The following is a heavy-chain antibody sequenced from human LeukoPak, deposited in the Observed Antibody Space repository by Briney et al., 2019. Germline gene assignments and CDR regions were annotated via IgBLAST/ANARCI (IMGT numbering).Heavy chain of an antibody. CDR3: VRTAWGSADY. V-gene: IGHV3-7*05. CDR2: IDLGGSAE. CDR1: GXTFSDYW. J-gene: IGHJ4*02. Sequence: GGALRLSCAASGXTFSDYWXNXVXQAPGXXXXWVASIDLGGSAEYYVDSVKGRFAIRRYNAKNSLLLQFISVRTQDTAVYFRVRTAWGSADYWGQGTLVTVSS. D-gene: IGHD7-27*01.